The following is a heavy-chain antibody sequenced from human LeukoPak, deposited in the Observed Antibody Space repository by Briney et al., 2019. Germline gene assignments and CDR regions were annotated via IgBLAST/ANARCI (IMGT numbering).Heavy chain of an antibody. J-gene: IGHJ4*02. V-gene: IGHV1-18*01. Sequence: ASVKVSCKASGYTFTSYGISWVRQAPGQGLELMGWISAYNGYTNYAQKLQGRVTMTTDTSTSTAYMELRSLRSDDTAVYYCTRALVAYGDDDYWGQGTLVTVSS. CDR3: TRALVAYGDDDY. CDR1: GYTFTSYG. D-gene: IGHD4-17*01. CDR2: ISAYNGYT.